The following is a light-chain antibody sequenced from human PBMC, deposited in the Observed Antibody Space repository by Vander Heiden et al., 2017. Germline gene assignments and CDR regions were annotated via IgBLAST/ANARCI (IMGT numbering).Light chain of an antibody. CDR3: YSTDSGGYQRV. CDR1: ALPKKY. J-gene: IGLJ3*02. Sequence: SYELTQPTSVSVSPGQTARITCSGDALPKKYAFWYQQKSGQAPVLVIYEDNKRPSGIPDRFSGSSSGTMATLTISGAQAEDEADYYCYSTDSGGYQRVFGGGTKLTVL. V-gene: IGLV3-10*01. CDR2: EDN.